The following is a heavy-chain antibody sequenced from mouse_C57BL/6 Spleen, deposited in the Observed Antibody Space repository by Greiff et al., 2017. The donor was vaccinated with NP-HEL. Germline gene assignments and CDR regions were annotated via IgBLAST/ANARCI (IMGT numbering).Heavy chain of an antibody. Sequence: QVQLQQPGAELVRPGSSVKLSCKASGYTFTSYWMHWVKQRPIQGLEWIGNIDPSDSETHYNQKFKDKATLTVDKSSSTAYMQLSSLTSEDSAVYYCAIFTTVVPFDYWGQGTTLTVSS. V-gene: IGHV1-52*01. CDR2: IDPSDSET. J-gene: IGHJ2*01. CDR1: GYTFTSYW. CDR3: AIFTTVVPFDY. D-gene: IGHD1-1*01.